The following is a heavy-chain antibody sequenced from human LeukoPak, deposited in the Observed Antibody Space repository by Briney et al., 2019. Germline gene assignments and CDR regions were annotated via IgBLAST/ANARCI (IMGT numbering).Heavy chain of an antibody. J-gene: IGHJ4*02. CDR3: ARDETGDSYGKY. Sequence: GGSLRLSCAGSGLTFSNYWMTWVRQVPGKGLEWVANIKQDGSQKYYVDSVKGRFTISRDNAKNSLYLQMNSLRADDTAVYYCARDETGDSYGKYWGQGTLVTVSS. V-gene: IGHV3-7*01. D-gene: IGHD5-18*01. CDR2: IKQDGSQK. CDR1: GLTFSNYW.